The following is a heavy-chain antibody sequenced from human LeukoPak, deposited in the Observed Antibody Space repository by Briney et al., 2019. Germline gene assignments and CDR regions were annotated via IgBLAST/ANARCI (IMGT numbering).Heavy chain of an antibody. Sequence: SQTLSLTCAISGDSVSSNSSACNWIRQSPSRGLEWLGRTYYRSKWYNDYAVSVKSRITIDPDTSKNQFSLQLNSVTPEDTAVYYCARGGQGDGYSADEAFDFWGQGTMVTVSS. D-gene: IGHD5-24*01. CDR3: ARGGQGDGYSADEAFDF. CDR2: TYYRSKWYN. V-gene: IGHV6-1*01. CDR1: GDSVSSNSSA. J-gene: IGHJ3*01.